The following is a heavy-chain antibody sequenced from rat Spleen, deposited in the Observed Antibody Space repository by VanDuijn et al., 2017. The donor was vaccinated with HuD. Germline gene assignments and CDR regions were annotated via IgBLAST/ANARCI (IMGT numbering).Heavy chain of an antibody. D-gene: IGHD1-11*01. V-gene: IGHV5-20*01. CDR1: GFTFSDYY. CDR2: ISYDGLNT. CDR3: TRGEEAIGGY. J-gene: IGHJ2*01. Sequence: EVQLVESDGGLVQPGRSLKLSCAASGFTFSDYYMAWVRQAPAKELEWVATISYDGLNTYYRDSVKGRFTISRDNAKSTLYLQMDSLRSEDTATYYCTRGEEAIGGYWGQGVMVTVSS.